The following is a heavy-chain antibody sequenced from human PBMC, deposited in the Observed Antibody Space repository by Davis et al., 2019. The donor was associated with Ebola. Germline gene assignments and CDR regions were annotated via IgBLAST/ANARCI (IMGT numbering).Heavy chain of an antibody. Sequence: ASVKVSCKASGYTFTSYGISWVRQAPGQGLEWMGWINPNSGGTNYAQKFQGRVTMTRDTSISTAYMELSRLRSDDTAVYYCASGGIVGASAFDIWGQGTMVTVSS. CDR3: ASGGIVGASAFDI. CDR1: GYTFTSYG. D-gene: IGHD1-26*01. V-gene: IGHV1-2*02. CDR2: INPNSGGT. J-gene: IGHJ3*02.